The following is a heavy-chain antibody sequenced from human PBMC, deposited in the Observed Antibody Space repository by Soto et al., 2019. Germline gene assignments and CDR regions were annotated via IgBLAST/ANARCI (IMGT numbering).Heavy chain of an antibody. J-gene: IGHJ4*02. D-gene: IGHD6-13*01. CDR3: ARDGDRSSWTDFDY. Sequence: EVQLVESGGGLVQPGGSLRLSCAASGFIFSSYSMTWVRQAPGKGLEWISSINSSGGAKYYADSVKGRFTISRDNARDSLYLPMNSLRDEDTAVYYCARDGDRSSWTDFDYWGQGTLVTVSS. CDR2: INSSGGAK. V-gene: IGHV3-48*02. CDR1: GFIFSSYS.